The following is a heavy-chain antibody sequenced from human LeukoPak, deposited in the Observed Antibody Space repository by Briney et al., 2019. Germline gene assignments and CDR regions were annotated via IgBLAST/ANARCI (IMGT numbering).Heavy chain of an antibody. Sequence: PSETLSLTCAVYGGSFSGNYWSWIRQPPGKGLEWIGEINHSGSTNYNPSLKSRVTISVDTSKNQFSLKLSSVTAADTAVYYCARRGGDRDYWGQGTLVTVSS. CDR2: INHSGST. V-gene: IGHV4-34*01. D-gene: IGHD2-21*02. CDR3: ARRGGDRDY. J-gene: IGHJ4*02. CDR1: GGSFSGNY.